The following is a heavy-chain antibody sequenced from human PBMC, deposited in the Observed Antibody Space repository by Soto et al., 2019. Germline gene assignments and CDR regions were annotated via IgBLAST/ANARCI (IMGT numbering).Heavy chain of an antibody. CDR3: ATIAGGSTRYYYYYYMDV. V-gene: IGHV4-34*01. D-gene: IGHD2-2*01. CDR1: GGSFSGYY. Sequence: SETLSLTCAVYGGSFSGYYWSWIRQPPGKGLGWIGEINHSGSTNYNPSLKSRVTISVDTSKNQFSLKLSSVTAADTAVYYCATIAGGSTRYYYYYYMDVWGKGTTVTVSS. CDR2: INHSGST. J-gene: IGHJ6*03.